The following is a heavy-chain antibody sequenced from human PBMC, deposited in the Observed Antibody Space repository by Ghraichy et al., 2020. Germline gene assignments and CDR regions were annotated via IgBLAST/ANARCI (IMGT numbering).Heavy chain of an antibody. Sequence: GSLRLSCTGSGFTFNDYWMTWVRQAPGKGLEWVANINQDGSKKNYVGSVKGRFTISRANAESSVYLQMSSLRADDTAIYYCVRAIYNDQGSWGQGTLVTVSS. CDR1: GFTFNDYW. J-gene: IGHJ5*02. CDR2: INQDGSKK. V-gene: IGHV3-7*01. D-gene: IGHD5-24*01. CDR3: VRAIYNDQGS.